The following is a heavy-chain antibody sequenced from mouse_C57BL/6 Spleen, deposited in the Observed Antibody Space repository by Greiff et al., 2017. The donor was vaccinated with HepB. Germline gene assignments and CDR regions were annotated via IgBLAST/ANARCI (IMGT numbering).Heavy chain of an antibody. V-gene: IGHV1-26*01. CDR1: GYTFTDYY. J-gene: IGHJ4*01. CDR2: INPKNGGT. CDR3: ARIYDGYLYYAMDY. Sequence: VQLQQSGPELVKPGASVKISCKASGYTFTDYYMNWVKQSHGKSLEWIGDINPKNGGTSYNQKFKGKATLTVDKSSSTAYMELRSLTSEDSAVYYCARIYDGYLYYAMDYWGQGTSVTVSS. D-gene: IGHD2-3*01.